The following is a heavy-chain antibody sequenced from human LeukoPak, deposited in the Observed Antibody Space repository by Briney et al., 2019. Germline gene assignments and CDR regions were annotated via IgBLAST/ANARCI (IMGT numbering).Heavy chain of an antibody. D-gene: IGHD2-2*01. Sequence: PSETLSLTCTVSGDSISSGSYYWSWIRQPAGKGLEWIGRIYTSGSTNYNPSLKSRVNISVDPSKNQFSLKLSSVTAADTAVYYCARVVPGYCSSTSCYDVDAFDIWGQGTMVTVSS. CDR1: GDSISSGSYY. CDR2: IYTSGST. CDR3: ARVVPGYCSSTSCYDVDAFDI. J-gene: IGHJ3*02. V-gene: IGHV4-61*02.